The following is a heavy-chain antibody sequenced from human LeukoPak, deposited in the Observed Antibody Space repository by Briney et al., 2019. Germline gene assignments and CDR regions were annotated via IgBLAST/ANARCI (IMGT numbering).Heavy chain of an antibody. CDR3: ARVSSSWPYYFDY. CDR2: IYSGGST. CDR1: GFTVSSNY. D-gene: IGHD6-13*01. J-gene: IGHJ4*02. Sequence: GGSLRLSCAASGFTVSSNYMSWVRQAPGKGLEWVSVIYSGGSTYYADSVKGRFTISRDNSKNTLYLQMNSLRAEDTAVYYCARVSSSWPYYFDYWGQGTLVTVSS. V-gene: IGHV3-66*01.